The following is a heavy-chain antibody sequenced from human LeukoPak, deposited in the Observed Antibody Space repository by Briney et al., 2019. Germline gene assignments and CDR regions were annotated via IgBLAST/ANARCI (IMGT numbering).Heavy chain of an antibody. CDR1: GYSFTGFY. Sequence: ASVKVSCKTSGYSFTGFYFHWLRQAPGQGLEWVGCIHPNTGGTNYAQNFQGRVTMTSDTSIDTAYMELDRLRSDDTATYYCAREGVRDNKSFGYWGQGTLVTVSS. CDR3: AREGVRDNKSFGY. D-gene: IGHD3-3*01. V-gene: IGHV1-2*02. J-gene: IGHJ4*02. CDR2: IHPNTGGT.